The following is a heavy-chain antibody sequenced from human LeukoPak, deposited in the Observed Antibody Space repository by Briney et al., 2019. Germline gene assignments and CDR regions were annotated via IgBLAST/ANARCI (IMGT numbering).Heavy chain of an antibody. Sequence: ASVKVSCKASGYTFTGYYMHWVRQAPGQGLEWMGWINPNSGGTNYAQKFQGRVTMTRGTSISTAYMELSRLRSDDTAVYYCARVATVILIGHDAFDIWGQGTMVTVSS. CDR2: INPNSGGT. CDR1: GYTFTGYY. D-gene: IGHD4-17*01. J-gene: IGHJ3*02. CDR3: ARVATVILIGHDAFDI. V-gene: IGHV1-2*02.